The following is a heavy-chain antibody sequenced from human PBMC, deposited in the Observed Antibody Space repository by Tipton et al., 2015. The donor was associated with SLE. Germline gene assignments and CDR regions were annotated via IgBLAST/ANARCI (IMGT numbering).Heavy chain of an antibody. CDR2: IYHSGST. Sequence: TLSLTCTVSGYSLSSGYYWGWIRQSPGKGLEWIGSIYHSGSTYYNPSLKSRVTISADTSKNQFSLKLSSVTAADTAVYYCASGGYGSGSHYLGGWFDPWGRGTLVTASS. CDR1: GYSLSSGYY. D-gene: IGHD3-10*01. V-gene: IGHV4-38-2*02. J-gene: IGHJ5*02. CDR3: ASGGYGSGSHYLGGWFDP.